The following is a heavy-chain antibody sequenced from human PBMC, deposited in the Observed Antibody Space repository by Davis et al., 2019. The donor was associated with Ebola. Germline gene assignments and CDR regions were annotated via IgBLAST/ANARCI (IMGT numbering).Heavy chain of an antibody. J-gene: IGHJ6*02. CDR3: ARIWLYGMDV. D-gene: IGHD6-19*01. CDR1: GFTFSSYA. Sequence: LSLTCAASGFTFSSYAMHWVRQAPGKGLEWVAVISYDGSNKYYADSVKGRFTISRHNSKNTLYLQMNSLRAEDTAVYYCARIWLYGMDVWGQGTTVTVSS. V-gene: IGHV3-30*14. CDR2: ISYDGSNK.